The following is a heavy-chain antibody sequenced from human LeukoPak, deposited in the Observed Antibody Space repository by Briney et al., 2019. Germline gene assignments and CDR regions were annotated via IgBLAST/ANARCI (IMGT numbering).Heavy chain of an antibody. V-gene: IGHV3-9*01. CDR3: AKDPRRVWGSYRSPFDY. Sequence: GGSLRLSCAASGFTFDDYAMHWVRQAPGKGLEWVSGISWNSGSIGYADSVKGRFTISRDNAKNSLYLQMNSLRAEDTALYYCAKDPRRVWGSYRSPFDYWGQGTLVTVSS. D-gene: IGHD3-16*02. J-gene: IGHJ4*02. CDR1: GFTFDDYA. CDR2: ISWNSGSI.